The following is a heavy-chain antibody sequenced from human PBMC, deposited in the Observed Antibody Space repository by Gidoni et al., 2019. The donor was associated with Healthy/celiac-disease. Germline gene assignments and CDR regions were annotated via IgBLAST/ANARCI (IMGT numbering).Heavy chain of an antibody. D-gene: IGHD1-26*01. Sequence: EVQLVQSGAEVTKPWESLTISCNGSGSSFTSYWIGWVRKMPGKGLEWMGIIYPGDSDTRYSPSFKGQVTISADKSISTAYRQWSSMKASDTAMYYCASPSGSSNDYGMDVWGQGTTVTVAS. CDR2: IYPGDSDT. J-gene: IGHJ6*02. CDR1: GSSFTSYW. CDR3: ASPSGSSNDYGMDV. V-gene: IGHV5-51*01.